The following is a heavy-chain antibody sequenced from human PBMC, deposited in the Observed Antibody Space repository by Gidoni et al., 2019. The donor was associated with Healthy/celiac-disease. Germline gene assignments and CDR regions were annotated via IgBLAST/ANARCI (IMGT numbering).Heavy chain of an antibody. CDR3: ARDRLKPWLYYYYYYMDV. Sequence: QVQLVESGGGVVQPGRSLRLSCAASGFTFSSYAMHWVRQAPGKGLEWVAVISYDGSNKYYADSVKGRFTISRDNSKNTLYLQMNSLRAEDTAVYYCARDRLKPWLYYYYYYMDVWGKGTTVTVSS. D-gene: IGHD3-22*01. CDR2: ISYDGSNK. J-gene: IGHJ6*03. V-gene: IGHV3-30*01. CDR1: GFTFSSYA.